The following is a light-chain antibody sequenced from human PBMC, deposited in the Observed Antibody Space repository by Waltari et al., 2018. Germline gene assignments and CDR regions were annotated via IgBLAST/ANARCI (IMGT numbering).Light chain of an antibody. CDR1: SSDLGGYAS. V-gene: IGLV2-11*01. CDR2: DVN. J-gene: IGLJ3*02. Sequence: QSALPQPRPVSGSAGHSVTTSCTGTSSDLGGYASVSWYQQHPGKAPKLVIYDVNKRPSGVPDRFSGSKSGNTASLTISGLQADDEADYNCCSYAGRATWAFGGGTKLTVL. CDR3: CSYAGRATWA.